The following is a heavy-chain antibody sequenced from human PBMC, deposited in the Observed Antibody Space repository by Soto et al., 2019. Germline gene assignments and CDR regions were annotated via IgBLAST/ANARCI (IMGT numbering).Heavy chain of an antibody. CDR3: ARPKGTYSSGYYYFDF. J-gene: IGHJ4*02. Sequence: QVQLEQSGGEVKQPGSSVRVSCKTSGGTFSTYAINWVRQAPGQGLEGMGAIIPLSGTADYSQKFQGRVTITADESTSTAYMELSSLRFDDTAVYFCARPKGTYSSGYYYFDFWGQGTLVTVSS. CDR2: IIPLSGTA. V-gene: IGHV1-69*01. D-gene: IGHD6-19*01. CDR1: GGTFSTYA.